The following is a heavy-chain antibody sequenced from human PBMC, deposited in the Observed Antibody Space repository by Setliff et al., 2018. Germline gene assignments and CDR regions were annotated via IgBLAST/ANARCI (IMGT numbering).Heavy chain of an antibody. V-gene: IGHV4-39*01. CDR2: FYSFGSI. CDR1: GGSITSGGGFY. CDR3: ARGNSRSSVWYVVPHFDY. J-gene: IGHJ4*02. D-gene: IGHD6-19*01. Sequence: SETLSLTCSVSGGSITSGGGFYWAWIRQPPGKELEWIGSFYSFGSIYYSPSLKNRVTISGDTSSNQFSLRLKSVTAADTAVYYCARGNSRSSVWYVVPHFDYWGQGTLVTSPQ.